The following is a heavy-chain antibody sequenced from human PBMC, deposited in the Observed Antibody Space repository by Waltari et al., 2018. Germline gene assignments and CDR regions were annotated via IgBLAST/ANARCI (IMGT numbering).Heavy chain of an antibody. CDR3: ARLRITMVRGVINYYYMDV. D-gene: IGHD3-10*01. J-gene: IGHJ6*03. Sequence: QVQLQESGPGLVKPSQTLSLTCTVSGGSISSGGYYWSWIRQHPGKGLKWIGYIYYSGSTYYNPSLKSRVTISVDTSKNQFSLKLSSVTAADTAVYYCARLRITMVRGVINYYYMDVWGKGTTVTVSS. CDR1: GGSISSGGYY. V-gene: IGHV4-31*03. CDR2: IYYSGST.